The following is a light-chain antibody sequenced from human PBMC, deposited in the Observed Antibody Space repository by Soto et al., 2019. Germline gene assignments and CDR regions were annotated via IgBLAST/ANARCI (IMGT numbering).Light chain of an antibody. V-gene: IGKV3-15*01. CDR2: GAS. CDR3: QQYNIWWT. J-gene: IGKJ1*01. CDR1: QSVSSN. Sequence: EIVMTQSPATLSVSPGERATLSCRASQSVSSNLAWYQQKPGQPPRLLIYGASTRATGIPARFSGGGSGTEFTLTISSLQSEDFAVYYCQQYNIWWTFGQGTKV.